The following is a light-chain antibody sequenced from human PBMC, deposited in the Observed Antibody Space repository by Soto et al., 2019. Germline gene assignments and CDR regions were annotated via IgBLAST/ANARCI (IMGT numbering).Light chain of an antibody. V-gene: IGLV2-8*01. J-gene: IGLJ3*02. CDR2: EVS. Sequence: QSVLTQPPSASGSPGQSVTISCTGTSSDVGGYNYVSWYQQHPGKAPKLMIWEVSKRPSGVPDRFSGSKSGNTASLTVSGLQAEDEADYYCSSYAGSDNVVVFGGGTKVTVL. CDR1: SSDVGGYNY. CDR3: SSYAGSDNVVV.